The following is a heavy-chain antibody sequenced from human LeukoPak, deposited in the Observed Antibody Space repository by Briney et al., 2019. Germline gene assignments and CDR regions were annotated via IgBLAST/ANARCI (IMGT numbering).Heavy chain of an antibody. CDR3: AKDRSYGSETYYFDY. CDR2: ISYDGSNQ. Sequence: PGRSLRLSCAASGFTFSSYGMHWVRQAPGKGLEWVAVISYDGSNQYYADSVKGRFTISRDNSKNTLYLQMNSLRAEDTAVYYCAKDRSYGSETYYFDYWGQGTLVTVSS. D-gene: IGHD3-10*01. CDR1: GFTFSSYG. J-gene: IGHJ4*02. V-gene: IGHV3-30*18.